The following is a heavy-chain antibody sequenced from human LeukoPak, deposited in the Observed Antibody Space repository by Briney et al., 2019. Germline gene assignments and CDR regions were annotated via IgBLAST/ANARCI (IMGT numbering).Heavy chain of an antibody. CDR1: GYTFTSYA. V-gene: IGHV7-4-1*02. CDR3: ARDYYGSGSYYKAFDP. J-gene: IGHJ5*02. D-gene: IGHD3-10*01. CDR2: INTNTGNP. Sequence: ASVKVSCKASGYTFTSYAMNWVRQAPGQGLEWMGWINTNTGNPTYAQGFTGRFVFSLDTSVSTAYLQISSLKAEDTAVHYCARDYYGSGSYYKAFDPWGQGTLVTVSS.